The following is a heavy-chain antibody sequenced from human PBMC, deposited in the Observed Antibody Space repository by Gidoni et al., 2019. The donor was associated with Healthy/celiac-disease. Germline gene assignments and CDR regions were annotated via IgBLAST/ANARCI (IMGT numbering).Heavy chain of an antibody. J-gene: IGHJ4*02. D-gene: IGHD6-25*01. CDR2: IYYSGNT. Sequence: QVQLQESGPGLVKPSETLSLTCTVSGGSITSTTYYWGWIRQSPGKGLAWIGSIYYSGNTYYNPSLKSRVTISIDTSKNQISLKLRSVTAADTAIYYCARHEPLGGRDGYNPFDYWGQGTLVTVSS. CDR3: ARHEPLGGRDGYNPFDY. CDR1: GGSITSTTYY. V-gene: IGHV4-39*01.